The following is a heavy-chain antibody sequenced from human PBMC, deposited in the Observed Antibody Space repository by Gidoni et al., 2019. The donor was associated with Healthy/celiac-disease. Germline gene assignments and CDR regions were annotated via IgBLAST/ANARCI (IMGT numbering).Heavy chain of an antibody. CDR1: GFTFSSYW. V-gene: IGHV3-7*01. Sequence: EVQLVEYGGGLVQPGGSLRLSCAASGFTFSSYWMSWVRQAPGKGLVWVANIKQDGSAKYYVDSVKGRFTISRDNAKNSLYLQMNSLRAEDTAVYYCARDPGYCSGGSCYFVYYYYGMDVWGQGTTVTVSS. J-gene: IGHJ6*02. CDR2: IKQDGSAK. CDR3: ARDPGYCSGGSCYFVYYYYGMDV. D-gene: IGHD2-15*01.